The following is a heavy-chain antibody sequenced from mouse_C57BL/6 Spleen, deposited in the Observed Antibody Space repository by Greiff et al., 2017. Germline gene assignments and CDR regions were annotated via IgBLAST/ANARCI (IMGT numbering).Heavy chain of an antibody. Sequence: EVKVEESGGGLVKPGGSLKLSCAASGFTFSDYGMHWVRQAPEKGLEWVAYISSGSSTIYYADTVKGRFTISRDNAKNTLFLQMTSLRSEDTAMYYCASRDYQGTWFAYWGQGTLVTVSA. D-gene: IGHD2-4*01. CDR1: GFTFSDYG. CDR3: ASRDYQGTWFAY. CDR2: ISSGSSTI. V-gene: IGHV5-17*01. J-gene: IGHJ3*01.